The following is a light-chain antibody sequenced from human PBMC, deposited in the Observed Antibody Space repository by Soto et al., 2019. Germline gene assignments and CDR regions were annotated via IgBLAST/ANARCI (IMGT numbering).Light chain of an antibody. CDR2: GAS. CDR1: QSVSNNY. Sequence: AKNSCRASQSVSNNYLAWYQQKPGQAPRLLIYGASNRATGIPDRFSGSGSGTDFTLTSSLLEPDDSAVYYRQQYGSSRTFGQGTKVDIK. V-gene: IGKV3-20*01. J-gene: IGKJ1*01. CDR3: QQYGSSRT.